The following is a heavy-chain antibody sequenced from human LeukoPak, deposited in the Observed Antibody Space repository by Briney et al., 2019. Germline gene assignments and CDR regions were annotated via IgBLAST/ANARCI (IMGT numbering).Heavy chain of an antibody. CDR3: ARAVYGYFDF. J-gene: IGHJ4*02. D-gene: IGHD5-18*01. Sequence: GGSLRLSSAAYGFTFYSLWMSWLRQAQGQELEWGANINQDGSEKYYVDSVKGRFTISRDNAKNSQYLQMSRLGAEDTAVYYCARAVYGYFDFWGQGILLTVSS. V-gene: IGHV3-7*04. CDR2: INQDGSEK. CDR1: GFTFYSLW.